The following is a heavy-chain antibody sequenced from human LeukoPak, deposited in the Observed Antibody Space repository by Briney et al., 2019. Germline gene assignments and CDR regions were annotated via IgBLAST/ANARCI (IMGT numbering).Heavy chain of an antibody. CDR2: IYYSGST. D-gene: IGHD5-18*01. Sequence: SETLSLTCTVSGGSISSYYWSWIRQPAGKRREWSGYIYYSGSTNYNPSLKSRVTLSVDTSKNQFSLKLSSVTAADTAVYSCACQSFGYSYGHYYYYYMDVWGKGTTVTVSS. CDR1: GGSISSYY. CDR3: ACQSFGYSYGHYYYYYMDV. V-gene: IGHV4-59*01. J-gene: IGHJ6*03.